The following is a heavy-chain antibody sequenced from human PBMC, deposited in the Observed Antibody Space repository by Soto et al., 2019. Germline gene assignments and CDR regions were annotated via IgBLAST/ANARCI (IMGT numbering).Heavy chain of an antibody. CDR2: ISGSGGST. D-gene: IGHD1-26*01. Sequence: GGSLRLSCEASGFTFSSYAMSWVRQAPGRGLEWVSSISGSGGSTYHADSVNGRFTISRDNSKNTVFLQMNSLRAEDTAVYYCAKDSPYSASYKEDGFDIWGQGSLVTFSS. J-gene: IGHJ3*02. CDR1: GFTFSSYA. V-gene: IGHV3-23*01. CDR3: AKDSPYSASYKEDGFDI.